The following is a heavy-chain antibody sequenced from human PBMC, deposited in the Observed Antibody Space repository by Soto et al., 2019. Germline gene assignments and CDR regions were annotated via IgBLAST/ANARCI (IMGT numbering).Heavy chain of an antibody. Sequence: GGYLRLSCAASEFTFTSYGIHWIGQAPGKGLEWVEVIWYDGSNKYYAASVKGRFTISRDNSKNTLYLKMNSLRAEDTAVYYCARDIIFRNMPPVPPPYSGPGPLVTVSS. V-gene: IGHV3-33*01. CDR2: IWYDGSNK. CDR1: EFTFTSYG. D-gene: IGHD3-10*01. CDR3: ARDIIFRNMPPVPPPY. J-gene: IGHJ4*02.